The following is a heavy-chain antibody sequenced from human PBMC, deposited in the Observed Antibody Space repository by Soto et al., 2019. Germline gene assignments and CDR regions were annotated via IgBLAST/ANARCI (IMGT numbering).Heavy chain of an antibody. CDR3: ASSVATLYDSSGYANYYYYGMDV. CDR2: IDGDGTST. V-gene: IGHV3-74*01. J-gene: IGHJ6*02. D-gene: IGHD3-22*01. CDR1: GFTFSGYW. Sequence: PGGSLRLSCAASGFTFSGYWMYWVRQSPGKGLVWVSRIDGDGTSTGYADSVKGRFTISRDNAKNTLYLQMNSLRAEDTAVYYCASSVATLYDSSGYANYYYYGMDVWGQGTTVTVSS.